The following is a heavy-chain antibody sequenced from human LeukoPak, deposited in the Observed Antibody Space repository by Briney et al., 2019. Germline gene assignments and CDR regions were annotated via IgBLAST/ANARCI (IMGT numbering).Heavy chain of an antibody. V-gene: IGHV4-4*07. CDR1: GVSITSYY. CDR3: ARDRYYYDSSGYKYMDV. CDR2: IHSSGST. J-gene: IGHJ6*03. Sequence: SETLSLTCTVSGVSITSYYWTWIRQPAGKGLEWIGRIHSSGSTNYNPSLKSRVTMSVDTSKNQFPLKLNSVTAADTAVYYCARDRYYYDSSGYKYMDVWGKGTTVTVSS. D-gene: IGHD3-22*01.